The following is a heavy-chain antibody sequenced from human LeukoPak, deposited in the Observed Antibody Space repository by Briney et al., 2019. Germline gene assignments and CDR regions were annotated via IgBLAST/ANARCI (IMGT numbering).Heavy chain of an antibody. V-gene: IGHV1-2*02. D-gene: IGHD5-24*01. CDR2: INTYSGGT. CDR1: GYTFTDYY. CDR3: ARVRGGNNYHFDY. J-gene: IGHJ4*02. Sequence: GSVKVSCKASGYTFTDYYMHWVRQAPGQGLEWMGWINTYSGGTNYAQNFQGRVTMTRDTSISTGYMELSRLGSDDTAVYYCARVRGGNNYHFDYWGQGTLVT.